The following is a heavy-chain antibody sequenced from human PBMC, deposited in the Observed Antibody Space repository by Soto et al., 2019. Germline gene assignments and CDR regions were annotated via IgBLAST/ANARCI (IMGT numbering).Heavy chain of an antibody. Sequence: GASVKVSCKASGYTFSTYGFTWVRQAPGQGLEWMGGFDPHDGETNYAQKFQGRVTMTEDTSTDTAYMELSSLRSEDTAVYYCATVLDCISTSCYTLHLHYWGQGTLVTVSS. J-gene: IGHJ4*02. CDR3: ATVLDCISTSCYTLHLHY. V-gene: IGHV1-24*01. D-gene: IGHD2-2*02. CDR2: FDPHDGET. CDR1: GYTFSTYG.